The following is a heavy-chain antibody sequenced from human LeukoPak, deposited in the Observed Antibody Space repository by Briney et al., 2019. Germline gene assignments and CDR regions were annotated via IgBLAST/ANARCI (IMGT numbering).Heavy chain of an antibody. CDR1: GDSFNRYA. CDR3: ARGGSYYYFDY. Sequence: AASVKVSCKAPGDSFNRYAISWVRQAPGQGLEWVGGIIPIFGNANYGEKFQGRVTITADASTTTAYMEMSSLGSEDTAVYYCARGGSYYYFDYWGQGTLVTVSS. J-gene: IGHJ4*02. V-gene: IGHV1-69*13. D-gene: IGHD1-26*01. CDR2: IIPIFGNA.